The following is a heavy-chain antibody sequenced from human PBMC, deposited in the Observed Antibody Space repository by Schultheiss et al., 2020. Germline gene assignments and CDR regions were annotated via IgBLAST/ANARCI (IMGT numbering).Heavy chain of an antibody. V-gene: IGHV3-7*05. CDR1: GFTFSTYW. CDR3: SRARYPMYYFDY. J-gene: IGHJ4*02. D-gene: IGHD3-9*01. Sequence: GGSLRLSCSASGFTFSTYWMSWVRQAPGKGLEWVANIKQDGSEKYYVDSVKGRFTISRDNSKNSLYLQMSSLRPEDTALYYCSRARYPMYYFDYWGQGALVTVSS. CDR2: IKQDGSEK.